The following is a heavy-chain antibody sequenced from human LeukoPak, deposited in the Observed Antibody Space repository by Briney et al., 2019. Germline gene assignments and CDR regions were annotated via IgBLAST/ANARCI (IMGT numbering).Heavy chain of an antibody. CDR3: AKGYYSYYYYYMDV. CDR1: GFTFDDYA. V-gene: IGHV3-43*02. Sequence: GGSLRLSCAASGFTFDDYAMHWVRQAPGKGLEWVSLISGDGVSTYYADSVKGRFTISRDNSKNSLYLQMNSLRTEDTALYYCAKGYYSYYYYYMDVWGKGTTVTVSS. CDR2: ISGDGVST. D-gene: IGHD3-10*01. J-gene: IGHJ6*03.